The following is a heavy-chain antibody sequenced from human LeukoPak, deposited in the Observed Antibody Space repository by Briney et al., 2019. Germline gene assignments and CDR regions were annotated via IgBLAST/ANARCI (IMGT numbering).Heavy chain of an antibody. CDR2: ISSSSTI. CDR3: ARASGHPFDAFDI. D-gene: IGHD6-25*01. Sequence: GGSLRLSCAASGFTFSSYSMNWVRQAPGKGLEWVSYISSSSTIYYADSVKGRFTISRDNAKNSLYLQMNSLRAEDTAVYYCARASGHPFDAFDIWGQGTMVTVSS. J-gene: IGHJ3*02. CDR1: GFTFSSYS. V-gene: IGHV3-48*01.